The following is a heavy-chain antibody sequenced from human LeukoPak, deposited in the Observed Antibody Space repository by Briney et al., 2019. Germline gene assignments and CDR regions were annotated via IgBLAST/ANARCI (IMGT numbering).Heavy chain of an antibody. V-gene: IGHV4-61*05. J-gene: IGHJ4*02. CDR3: ARQQYASGNSYYLNY. Sequence: SETLSLTCTVSGGSISSSSYYWGWIRQPPGKGLESIGYIYYSGSTNYNPSLKSRVTISLETSKNRFSLKLSSVTAADTAVYYCARQQYASGNSYYLNYWGRGTLVTVSS. CDR1: GGSISSSSYY. CDR2: IYYSGST. D-gene: IGHD3-10*01.